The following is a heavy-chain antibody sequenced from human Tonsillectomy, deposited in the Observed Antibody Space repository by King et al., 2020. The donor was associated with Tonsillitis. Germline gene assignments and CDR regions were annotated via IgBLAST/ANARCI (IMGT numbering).Heavy chain of an antibody. CDR3: ARDSCNYASSHCNAFDI. J-gene: IGHJ3*02. CDR2: ISSSGSTT. D-gene: IGHD3-22*01. CDR1: GFTFTSYE. Sequence: EVQLVESGGGLVQPGGSLRLSCAASGFTFTSYEMNWVRQAPGKGLEWVSYISSSGSTTYYADSAKARFTISRDNPGNSLYLQRNSLRAEDTAIYYCARDSCNYASSHCNAFDIWGQGTMVTVSS. V-gene: IGHV3-48*03.